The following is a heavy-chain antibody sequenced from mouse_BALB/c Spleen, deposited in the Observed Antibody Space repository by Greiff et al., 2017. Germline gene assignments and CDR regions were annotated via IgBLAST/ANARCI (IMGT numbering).Heavy chain of an antibody. CDR3: TIYYDYAMDY. CDR1: GFTFSSYG. D-gene: IGHD2-1*01. CDR2: ISSGGSYT. J-gene: IGHJ4*01. V-gene: IGHV5-6*01. Sequence: EVKLVESGGDLVKPGGSLKLSCAASGFTFSSYGMSWVRQTPDKRLEWVATISSGGSYTYYPDSVKGRFTISRDNAKNTLYLQMSSLKSEDTAMYYCTIYYDYAMDYWGQGTSVTVSS.